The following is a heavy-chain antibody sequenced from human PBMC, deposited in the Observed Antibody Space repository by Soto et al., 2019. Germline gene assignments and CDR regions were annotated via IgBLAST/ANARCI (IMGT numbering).Heavy chain of an antibody. V-gene: IGHV1-69*02. CDR1: GGTFSSYI. CDR2: IIPILGIA. J-gene: IGHJ5*02. Sequence: SVKVSCKASGGTFSSYIISWVRQDPGQGLEWMGRIIPILGIANYAQKFQGRVTITADKSTSTAYMELSSLRSEDTAVYYCAIFPQQVVVAAHSWFDPWGQGTLVTVSS. D-gene: IGHD2-15*01. CDR3: AIFPQQVVVAAHSWFDP.